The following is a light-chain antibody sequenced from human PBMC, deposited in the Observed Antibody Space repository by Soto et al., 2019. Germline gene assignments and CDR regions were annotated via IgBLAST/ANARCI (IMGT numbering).Light chain of an antibody. V-gene: IGLV2-14*01. CDR3: SSYTRTDTVV. J-gene: IGLJ2*01. CDR1: SSDVGGYTY. Sequence: QSALTQPASVSGSPGQSITISCSRTSSDVGGYTYVSWYQQHPGKAPKLMIYEVSERPSGVSDRFSGSKSGNTASLTISGLQAEDEADYYCSSYTRTDTVVFGGGTQLTVL. CDR2: EVS.